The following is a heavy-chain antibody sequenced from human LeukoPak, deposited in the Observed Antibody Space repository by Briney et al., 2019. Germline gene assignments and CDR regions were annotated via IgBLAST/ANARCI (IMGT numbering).Heavy chain of an antibody. CDR3: ARALVGSYLDAFDI. CDR1: GFTFSSYS. D-gene: IGHD1-26*01. CDR2: ISSSSSYI. Sequence: GGSLRLSCAASGFTFSSYSMNWVRQAPGKGLEWVSSISSSSSYIYYADSVKGRFTISRDNAKDSLYLQMNSLRAEDTAVCYCARALVGSYLDAFDIWGQGTMVTVSS. J-gene: IGHJ3*02. V-gene: IGHV3-21*01.